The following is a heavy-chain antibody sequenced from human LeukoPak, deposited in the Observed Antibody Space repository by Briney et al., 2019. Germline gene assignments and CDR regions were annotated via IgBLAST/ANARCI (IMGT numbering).Heavy chain of an antibody. V-gene: IGHV3-23*01. CDR2: ISGSGGST. D-gene: IGHD3-3*01. J-gene: IGHJ4*02. CDR3: ANRFLEWLLIDY. CDR1: GFTFSSYA. Sequence: GGSLRLSCAASGFTFSSYAMSWVRQAPGKGLEWVSAISGSGGSTYYADSVKGRFTISRDNSKNTLYLQMNSLRAEDTAVYYCANRFLEWLLIDYWGQGTLVTVSS.